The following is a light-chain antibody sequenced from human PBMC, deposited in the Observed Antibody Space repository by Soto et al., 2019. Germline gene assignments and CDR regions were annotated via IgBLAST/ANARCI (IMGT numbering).Light chain of an antibody. CDR1: QDITNY. Sequence: DIQMTQSPSSLSASVGDRVTITCQASQDITNYLSWYQQKPGKAPKLLIYGASNLQTGVPSRFSGGGSGTDFTLTIRGLQPEDIATYYCQHYGDFPFTFGPGTKV. J-gene: IGKJ3*01. CDR2: GAS. CDR3: QHYGDFPFT. V-gene: IGKV1-33*01.